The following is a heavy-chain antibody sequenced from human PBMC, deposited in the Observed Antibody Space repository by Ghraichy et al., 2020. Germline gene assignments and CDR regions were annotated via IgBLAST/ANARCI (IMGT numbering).Heavy chain of an antibody. CDR2: IYYSGST. CDR1: GGSISSSSYY. V-gene: IGHV4-39*01. D-gene: IGHD2-2*02. CDR3: ARVVPAAIMGLNWYFDL. Sequence: SETLSLTCTVSGGSISSSSYYWGWIRQPPGKGLEWIGSIYYSGSTYYNPSLKSRVTISVDTSKNQFSLKLSSVTAADTAVYYCARVVPAAIMGLNWYFDLWGRGTLVTVSS. J-gene: IGHJ2*01.